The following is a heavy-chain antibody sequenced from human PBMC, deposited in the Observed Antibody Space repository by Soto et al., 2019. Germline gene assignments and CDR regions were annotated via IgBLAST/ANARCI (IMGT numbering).Heavy chain of an antibody. CDR3: ARMYYDFWSGYPSSVFPMDV. CDR2: ISSNGGST. V-gene: IGHV3-64*01. CDR1: GFTFSSYA. D-gene: IGHD3-3*01. Sequence: GGSLRLSCAASGFTFSSYAMHWVRQAPGKGLEYVSAISSNGGSTYYANSVKGRFTISRDNSKNTLYLQMGSLRAEDMAVYYCARMYYDFWSGYPSSVFPMDVWGKGTTVTVSS. J-gene: IGHJ6*03.